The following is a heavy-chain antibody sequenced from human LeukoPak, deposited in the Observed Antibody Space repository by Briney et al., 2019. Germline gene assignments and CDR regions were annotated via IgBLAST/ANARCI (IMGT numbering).Heavy chain of an antibody. Sequence: SETLSLTCGVYGGSFSDYYCSWLRQPPGKGLEWIGEINHSGSTNYNPSLKSRVTISVDTSKNQFSLKLSSVTAADTAVYYCARDFLTSGYSSSWYFKSYYMDVWGKGTTVTVSS. J-gene: IGHJ6*03. CDR2: INHSGST. D-gene: IGHD6-13*01. CDR3: ARDFLTSGYSSSWYFKSYYMDV. V-gene: IGHV4-34*01. CDR1: GGSFSDYY.